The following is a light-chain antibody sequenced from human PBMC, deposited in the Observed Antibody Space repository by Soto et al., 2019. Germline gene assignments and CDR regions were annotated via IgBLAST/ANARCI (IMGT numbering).Light chain of an antibody. V-gene: IGKV1-27*01. J-gene: IGKJ1*01. CDR3: QRTYNALTWT. CDR1: QSINNY. CDR2: SAS. Sequence: IQMTLSPSSLSASVGDRVTLTCRASQSINNYLNWYQQKPGKVPKLLIYSASNLQSGVPSRFSGSGSGTDFTLTISSLQPEDVATYYGQRTYNALTWTFGRGTKVDI.